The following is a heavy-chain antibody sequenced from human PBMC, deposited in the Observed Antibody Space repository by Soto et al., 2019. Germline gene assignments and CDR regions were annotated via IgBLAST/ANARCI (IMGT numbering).Heavy chain of an antibody. D-gene: IGHD1-26*01. V-gene: IGHV1-69*08. CDR2: IVPTLRIT. CDR3: ATDKYGAGRVGVHS. J-gene: IGHJ5*02. Sequence: QVQLVQSGAEVKKPGASLRVSCETSGGTSTTYTITWVRQAPGQGLQWMGRIVPTLRITNYAQEFQGRLTITADSSTSTAHIELTSLTSEDTAVYYCATDKYGAGRVGVHSWGQGTLVTVSS. CDR1: GGTSTTYT.